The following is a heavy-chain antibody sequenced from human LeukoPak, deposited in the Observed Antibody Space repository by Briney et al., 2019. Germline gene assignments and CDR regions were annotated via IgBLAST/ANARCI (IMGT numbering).Heavy chain of an antibody. Sequence: GGSLRLSCAASGFTFDDYGMSWVRQAPGKGLEWVSGINWNGGSTGYADSVKGRFTISRDNAKNSLYLQMNSLRAEDTAVYYCAKVRRELPTDAFDIWGQGTMVTVSS. CDR2: INWNGGST. J-gene: IGHJ3*02. D-gene: IGHD1-26*01. CDR1: GFTFDDYG. V-gene: IGHV3-20*04. CDR3: AKVRRELPTDAFDI.